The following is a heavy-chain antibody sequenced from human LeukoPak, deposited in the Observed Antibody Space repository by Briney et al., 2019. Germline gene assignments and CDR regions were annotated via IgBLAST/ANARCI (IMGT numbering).Heavy chain of an antibody. Sequence: SVKVSCKASGGTFSSYAISWVRQAPGQGLEWMGGIIPIFGTANYAQKFQGRVTITADKSTSTAYMELSSLRSEDTAVYYCARVGWVQLWSSYFDYWGQGTLVTVSS. J-gene: IGHJ4*02. CDR3: ARVGWVQLWSSYFDY. V-gene: IGHV1-69*06. CDR2: IIPIFGTA. CDR1: GGTFSSYA. D-gene: IGHD5-18*01.